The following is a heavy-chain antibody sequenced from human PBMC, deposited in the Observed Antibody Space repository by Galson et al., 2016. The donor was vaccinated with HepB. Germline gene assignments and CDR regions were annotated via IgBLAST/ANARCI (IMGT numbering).Heavy chain of an antibody. D-gene: IGHD3-16*01. CDR3: ARGWGSSWLFQY. CDR2: ISAYNGNT. J-gene: IGHJ4*02. Sequence: SVKVSCKASGYTFTSYGISWVRQAPGQGLEWMGWISAYNGNTNYAQKLQGRVTMTTDNSKNTLYSEMKRLTTEDTGVYYCARGWGSSWLFQYWGQGTLVTVSS. CDR1: GYTFTSYG. V-gene: IGHV1-18*01.